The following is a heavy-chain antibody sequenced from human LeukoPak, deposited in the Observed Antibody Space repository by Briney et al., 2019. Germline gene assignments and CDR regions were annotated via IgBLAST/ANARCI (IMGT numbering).Heavy chain of an antibody. Sequence: SETLSLTCTVSGGSISSGGYYWSWIRQPPGKGLEWIGYIYHSGSTYYNPSLKSRVTISVDRSKNQFSLKLSSVTAADTAVYYCARCPYDSSGYPEFWYFDLWGRGTLVTVSS. D-gene: IGHD3-22*01. V-gene: IGHV4-30-2*01. CDR1: GGSISSGGYY. CDR3: ARCPYDSSGYPEFWYFDL. CDR2: IYHSGST. J-gene: IGHJ2*01.